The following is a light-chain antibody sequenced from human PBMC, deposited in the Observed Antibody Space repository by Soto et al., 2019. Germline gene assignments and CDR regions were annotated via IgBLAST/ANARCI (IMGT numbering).Light chain of an antibody. V-gene: IGLV2-23*01. CDR2: EGS. CDR3: CSSAGSSTLVV. J-gene: IGLJ2*01. CDR1: SSDVGRYNL. Sequence: QSALTQPASVSGSPGQSITISCTGTSSDVGRYNLVSWYQQHPGKAPKLMIYEGSKRPSGVSNRFSGSKSGNTASLTISGLQAEDEADYDCCSSAGSSTLVVFGGGTNVTVL.